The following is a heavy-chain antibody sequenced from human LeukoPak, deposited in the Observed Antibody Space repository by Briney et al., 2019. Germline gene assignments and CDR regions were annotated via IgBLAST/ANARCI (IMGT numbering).Heavy chain of an antibody. V-gene: IGHV3-9*01. D-gene: IGHD5-12*01. CDR2: ISWNSDTI. CDR3: ATNGGGDSGYGNFDY. CDR1: GFTFSGYW. Sequence: GGSLRLSCAASGFTFSGYWMHWVRQVPGKGLEWVSGISWNSDTIDLADSVKGRFTISRDNAKNSLYLQMNRLRAEDTALYYCATNGGGDSGYGNFDYWGQGILVTVSS. J-gene: IGHJ4*02.